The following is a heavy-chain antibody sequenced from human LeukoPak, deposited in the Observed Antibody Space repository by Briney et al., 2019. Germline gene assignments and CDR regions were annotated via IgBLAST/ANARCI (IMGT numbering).Heavy chain of an antibody. V-gene: IGHV3-7*01. CDR1: GFTFSSYW. CDR3: AREVSGSYLDY. J-gene: IGHJ4*02. D-gene: IGHD1-26*01. CDR2: IKQDGSEK. Sequence: PGGSLRLSCAASGFTFSSYWMSWVRQAPGKGLEWVANIKQDGSEKYYVDFVKGRFTISRDNAKNSLYLQMNSLRAEDTAVYYCAREVSGSYLDYWGQGTLVTVSS.